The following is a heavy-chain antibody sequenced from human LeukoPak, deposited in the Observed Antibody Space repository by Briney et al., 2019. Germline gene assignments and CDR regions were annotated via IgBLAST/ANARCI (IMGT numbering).Heavy chain of an antibody. V-gene: IGHV3-30-3*01. CDR3: ARGHSSYWNYPPQFDP. CDR1: GFTFSSYA. D-gene: IGHD1-7*01. J-gene: IGHJ5*02. CDR2: ISYDGSNK. Sequence: GGSLRLSRAASGFTFSSYAMHWVRQAPGKGLEWVAVISYDGSNKYYADSVKGRFTISRDNSKNTLYLQMNSLRAEDTAVYYCARGHSSYWNYPPQFDPWGQGTLVTVSS.